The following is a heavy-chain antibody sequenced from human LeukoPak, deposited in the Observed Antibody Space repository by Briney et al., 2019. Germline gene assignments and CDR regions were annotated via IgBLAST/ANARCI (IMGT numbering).Heavy chain of an antibody. CDR2: IRYDGSNK. CDR1: GFTFSSYG. J-gene: IGHJ4*02. D-gene: IGHD1-26*01. V-gene: IGHV3-30*02. Sequence: GGSLRLSCAASGFTFSSYGMHWVRQAPGKGLEWVAFIRYDGSNKYYADSVKGRFTISRDNSKNTLYLQMNSLRAEDTAVYYCAKDTPHLGATRVDCWGQGTLVTVSS. CDR3: AKDTPHLGATRVDC.